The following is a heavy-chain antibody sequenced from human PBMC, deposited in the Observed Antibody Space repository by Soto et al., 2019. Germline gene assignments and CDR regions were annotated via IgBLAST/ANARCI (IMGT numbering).Heavy chain of an antibody. Sequence: SQTLSLTCAISGDSVSSSSITWNWIRQSPSRGLEWLGRTYYRSKWYNDYAESVKSRITINPDTSKNQFSLHLNSVTPEDTAVYYCVRLIGNSWLDFWGQGTLVTVSS. D-gene: IGHD1-26*01. J-gene: IGHJ5*01. CDR3: VRLIGNSWLDF. CDR1: GDSVSSSSIT. CDR2: TYYRSKWYN. V-gene: IGHV6-1*01.